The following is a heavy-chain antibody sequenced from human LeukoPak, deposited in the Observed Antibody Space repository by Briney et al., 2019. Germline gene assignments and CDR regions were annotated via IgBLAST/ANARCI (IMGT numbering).Heavy chain of an antibody. J-gene: IGHJ4*02. D-gene: IGHD3-22*01. V-gene: IGHV3-23*01. Sequence: GGSLRLSCAASGFTFSIYAMSWVRQAPGKGLEWGSASVISGGGGITYYADSVKGRFTISKDNSKHALFLQMNSLRADDTAVYYCARGRYDSSGYFYFDSWGQGTLVTVSS. CDR2: ISGGGGIT. CDR3: ARGRYDSSGYFYFDS. CDR1: GFTFSIYA.